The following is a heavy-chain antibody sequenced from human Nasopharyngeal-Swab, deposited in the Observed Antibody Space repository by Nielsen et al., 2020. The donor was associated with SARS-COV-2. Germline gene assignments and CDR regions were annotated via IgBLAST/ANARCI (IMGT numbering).Heavy chain of an antibody. CDR3: ARLSGYSGYDERAFDY. J-gene: IGHJ4*02. CDR1: GGSISSSSYY. CDR2: IYYSGST. Sequence: SCTVSGGSISSSSYYWGWIRQPPGKGLEWIGSIYYSGSTYYNPSLKSRVTISVDTSKNQFSLKLSSVTAADTAVYYCARLSGYSGYDERAFDYWGQGTLVTVSS. D-gene: IGHD5-12*01. V-gene: IGHV4-39*01.